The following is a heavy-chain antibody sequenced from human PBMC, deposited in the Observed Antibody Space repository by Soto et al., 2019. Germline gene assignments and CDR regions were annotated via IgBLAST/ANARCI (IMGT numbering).Heavy chain of an antibody. V-gene: IGHV4-30-2*01. CDR3: ARAHYGDYGYGMDV. Sequence: SETLSLTCAVSGGSISSGGYSWSWIRQPPGKGLEWIGYIYHSGTTYYNPSLKSRVTISVDRSKNQFSLKLSSVTAADSAVYYCARAHYGDYGYGMDVWGQGTTVTVSS. J-gene: IGHJ6*02. D-gene: IGHD4-17*01. CDR2: IYHSGTT. CDR1: GGSISSGGYS.